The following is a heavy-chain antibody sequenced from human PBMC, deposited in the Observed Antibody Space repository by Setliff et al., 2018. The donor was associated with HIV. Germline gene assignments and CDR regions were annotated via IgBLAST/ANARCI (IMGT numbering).Heavy chain of an antibody. D-gene: IGHD5-12*01. CDR2: IYSSGNT. J-gene: IGHJ3*02. CDR3: ARLFQWMSYSFDI. V-gene: IGHV4-39*01. Sequence: KTSETLSLTCTVSGGSISTSSYYWGWIRQPPGKGLEWIGSIYSSGNTYYSPSLTNRVSMSVDTSKNQFSLNLSSVTAADTGVYYCARLFQWMSYSFDIWGQGTMVTVSS. CDR1: GGSISTSSYY.